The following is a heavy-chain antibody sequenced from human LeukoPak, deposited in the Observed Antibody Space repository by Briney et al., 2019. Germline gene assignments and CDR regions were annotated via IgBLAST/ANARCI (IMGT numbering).Heavy chain of an antibody. CDR2: INGDGSST. Sequence: PGGSLRLSCAASGFTFSSYWMHWVRQAPGKGLVWVSRINGDGSSTNYADSVKGRFTISRDNAKNTLYLQMNSLRAEDTAVYYCASDSTSGWYSNRPDFWGQGTLVTASS. D-gene: IGHD6-19*01. V-gene: IGHV3-74*01. J-gene: IGHJ4*02. CDR1: GFTFSSYW. CDR3: ASDSTSGWYSNRPDF.